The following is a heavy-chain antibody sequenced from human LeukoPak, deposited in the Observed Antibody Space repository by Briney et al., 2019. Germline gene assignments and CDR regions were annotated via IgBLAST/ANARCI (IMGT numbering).Heavy chain of an antibody. D-gene: IGHD2/OR15-2a*01. CDR3: ASDRGKGGDFLFGY. Sequence: SQTLSLTCAISGDSVSSKSAAWSWIRQSPSRGLEWLGRTYFRSKWYNDYAVSVKSRITINPDTFKSQFSLQLNSVTPEDTAVYYCASDRGKGGDFLFGYWGQGTLVTVSS. J-gene: IGHJ4*02. CDR2: TYFRSKWYN. CDR1: GDSVSSKSAA. V-gene: IGHV6-1*01.